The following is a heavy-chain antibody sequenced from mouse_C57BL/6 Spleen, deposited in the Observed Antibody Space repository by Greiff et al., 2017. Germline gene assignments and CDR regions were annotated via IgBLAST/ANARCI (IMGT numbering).Heavy chain of an antibody. V-gene: IGHV1-26*01. Sequence: EVQLQQPGAELVKPGASVKISCKASGYTFTDYYMNWVKQSHGKSLEWIGDINPNNGGTSYNQKFKGKATLTVDKSSSTAYMELRSLTSEDSAVYYCSRPADFDYWGQGTTLTVSS. CDR3: SRPADFDY. J-gene: IGHJ2*01. CDR1: GYTFTDYY. CDR2: INPNNGGT.